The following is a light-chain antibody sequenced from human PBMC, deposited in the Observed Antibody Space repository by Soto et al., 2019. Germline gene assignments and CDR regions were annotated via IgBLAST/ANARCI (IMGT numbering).Light chain of an antibody. CDR2: SDN. V-gene: IGLV1-44*01. CDR3: AAWDVSLVV. CDR1: SSNIGTNT. Sequence: QSVLTQPPSASGTPGQRVTIFCSGSSSNIGTNTVIWYQQLPGAAPKLLIYSDNRRPSGVPDRFSGSKSGTSASLAISGLQSEDEADYYCAAWDVSLVVFGGGTKLTVL. J-gene: IGLJ2*01.